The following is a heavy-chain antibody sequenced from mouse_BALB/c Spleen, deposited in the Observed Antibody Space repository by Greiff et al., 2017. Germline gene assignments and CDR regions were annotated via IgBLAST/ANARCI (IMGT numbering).Heavy chain of an antibody. CDR1: GFTFSSYA. D-gene: IGHD1-1*01. CDR2: ISSGGST. CDR3: ASVYYGSPWFAY. Sequence: EVQVVESGGGLVKPGGSLKLSCAASGFTFSSYAMSWVRQTPEKRLEWVASISSGGSTYYPDSVKGRFTISRDNARNILYLQMSSLRSEDTAMYYCASVYYGSPWFAYWGQGTLVTVSA. V-gene: IGHV5-6-5*01. J-gene: IGHJ3*01.